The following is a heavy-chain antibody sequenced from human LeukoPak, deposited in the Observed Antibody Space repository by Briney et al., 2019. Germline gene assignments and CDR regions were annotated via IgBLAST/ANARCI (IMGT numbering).Heavy chain of an antibody. D-gene: IGHD3-22*01. CDR1: GFTFSSYG. CDR3: AKVTVPLVVITAGGLDY. CDR2: IRYDGSNK. J-gene: IGHJ4*02. Sequence: PGGSLRLSCAASGFTFSSYGMHWVRQAPGKGLEWVTFIRYDGSNKYYADSVKGRFTISRDNSKNTLYLQMNSLRTEDTAVYYCAKVTVPLVVITAGGLDYWGQGTLVTVSS. V-gene: IGHV3-30*02.